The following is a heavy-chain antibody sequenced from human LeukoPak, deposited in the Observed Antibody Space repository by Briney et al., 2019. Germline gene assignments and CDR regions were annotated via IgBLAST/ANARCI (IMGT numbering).Heavy chain of an antibody. Sequence: GGSLRLSCAASGFTVSSNYMTWVRQAPGKGLEWVAFIRYDGSNKYYADSVKGRFTISRDNSRDTLYLQMISLRAEDTAVYYCAKSAVGATLGDYWGQGTPVTVSS. CDR2: IRYDGSNK. V-gene: IGHV3-30*02. CDR3: AKSAVGATLGDY. D-gene: IGHD1-26*01. CDR1: GFTVSSNY. J-gene: IGHJ4*02.